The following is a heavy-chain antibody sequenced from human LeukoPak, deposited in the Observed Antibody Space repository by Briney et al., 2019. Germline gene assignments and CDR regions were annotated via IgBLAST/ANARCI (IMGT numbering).Heavy chain of an antibody. J-gene: IGHJ6*02. CDR2: IFQSGSP. CDR1: GGPISSGGYS. D-gene: IGHD3-10*01. V-gene: IGHV4-30-2*01. Sequence: SQTLSLTCAVSGGPISSGGYSWTWIRQPPGKGLEWIGYIFQSGSPSYNPSLRSRVTISVDTSRNHFSLELSSVTAADTAVYYCARAKFGSGSYLFKIYYYYGMDVWGQGTTVTVSS. CDR3: ARAKFGSGSYLFKIYYYYGMDV.